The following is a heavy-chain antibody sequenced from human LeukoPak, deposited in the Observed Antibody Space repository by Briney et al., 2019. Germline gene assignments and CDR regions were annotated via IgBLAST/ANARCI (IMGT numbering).Heavy chain of an antibody. V-gene: IGHV3-30-3*01. CDR1: AFTFSSYA. CDR3: ETADDDHDY. J-gene: IGHJ4*02. D-gene: IGHD1-1*01. CDR2: ISYDGSNK. Sequence: GGSLRLSCAASAFTFSSYAMHWVRQAPGKGLEWVAVISYDGSNKYYADSVKGRFTISRDNSKNTLYLQTNSLRAEDTAVYYCETADDDHDYWGQGTLVTVSS.